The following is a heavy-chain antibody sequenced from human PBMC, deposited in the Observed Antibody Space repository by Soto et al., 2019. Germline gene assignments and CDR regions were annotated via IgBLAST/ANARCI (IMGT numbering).Heavy chain of an antibody. CDR2: TRNSGGA. J-gene: IGHJ4*02. CDR1: SGSVFSSNW. D-gene: IGHD6-19*01. CDR3: ASHLVMAGTRGFDH. Sequence: QVQLQESGPGLVKPSGTLSPTCAVSSGSVFSSNWWSWVRLPPGKGLEWIGETRNSGGANYNPSLKSRVTITVDRSRNHIFLELSSMTAANTAVYYCASHLVMAGTRGFDHWGLGTLVTVSS. V-gene: IGHV4-4*02.